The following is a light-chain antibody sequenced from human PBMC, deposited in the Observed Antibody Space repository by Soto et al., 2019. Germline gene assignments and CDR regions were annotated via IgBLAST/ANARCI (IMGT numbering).Light chain of an antibody. CDR2: ENN. V-gene: IGLV1-40*01. J-gene: IGLJ1*01. CDR3: QSYDSSLSGYV. Sequence: QSVLTQPPSVSEAPGQRVTISCTGSSSNIGAGYEAHWYQQVPGTAPKLLIYENNNRPSGVPDRFSGSKSGTSASLAITGLQAEEEAEYYCQSYDSSLSGYVFRTGTKLTVL. CDR1: SSNIGAGYE.